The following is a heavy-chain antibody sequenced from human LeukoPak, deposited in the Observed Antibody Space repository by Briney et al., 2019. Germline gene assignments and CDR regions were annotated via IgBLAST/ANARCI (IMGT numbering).Heavy chain of an antibody. J-gene: IGHJ4*02. D-gene: IGHD3-10*01. V-gene: IGHV3-30*02. CDR3: ARDPLYYGSGSFDY. CDR1: GFTFSSYG. CDR2: IRYDGSNK. Sequence: PGGSLRLSCAASGFTFSSYGMHWVRQAPGKGLEWVAFIRYDGSNKYYADSVKGRFTISRDNSKNTLYLLMNSLRTEDTALYYCARDPLYYGSGSFDYWGQGTLVTVSS.